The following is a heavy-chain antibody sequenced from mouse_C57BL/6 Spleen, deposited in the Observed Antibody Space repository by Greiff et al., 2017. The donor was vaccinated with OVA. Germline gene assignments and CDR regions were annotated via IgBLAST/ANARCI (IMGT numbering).Heavy chain of an antibody. V-gene: IGHV5-17*01. CDR3: ARSVTTFYYYAMDY. D-gene: IGHD2-2*01. CDR1: GFTFSDYG. Sequence: EVQLVESGGGLVKPGGSLKLSCAASGFTFSDYGMHWVRQAPEKGLEWVAYISSGSSTIYYADTVKGRFTISRDNAKNTLFLQMTSLRSEDTAMYYCARSVTTFYYYAMDYWGQGTSVTVSS. CDR2: ISSGSSTI. J-gene: IGHJ4*01.